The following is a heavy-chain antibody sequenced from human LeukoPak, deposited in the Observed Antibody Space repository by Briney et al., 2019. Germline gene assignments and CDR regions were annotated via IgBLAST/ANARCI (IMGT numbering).Heavy chain of an antibody. CDR1: GFTFDDYA. J-gene: IGHJ4*02. CDR3: AKGGRIAVAGDFDY. V-gene: IGHV3-9*01. D-gene: IGHD6-19*01. CDR2: ISWNSGSI. Sequence: GGSLRLSCAASGFTFDDYAMHWVRQAPGKGLEWVSGISWNSGSIGYADSVKGRFTISRDNAKNSLYLQMNSLRAEDTALYYCAKGGRIAVAGDFDYWGQGTLVTVSS.